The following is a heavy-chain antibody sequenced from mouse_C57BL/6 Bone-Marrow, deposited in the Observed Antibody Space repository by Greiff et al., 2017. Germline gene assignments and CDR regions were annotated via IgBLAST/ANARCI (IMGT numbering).Heavy chain of an antibody. D-gene: IGHD3-2*02. J-gene: IGHJ3*01. CDR1: GYTFTTYP. V-gene: IGHV1-47*01. CDR2: FHPYNDDT. CDR3: ARRRDSSGYVGFAY. Sequence: VQLQQSGAELVKPGASVKMSCKASGYTFTTYPIAWMKQNHGKSLEWIGNFHPYNDDTKYNEKFKGKATLTVEKSSSTAYLELSRLTSEDSAVYCCARRRDSSGYVGFAYWGQGTLVTVSA.